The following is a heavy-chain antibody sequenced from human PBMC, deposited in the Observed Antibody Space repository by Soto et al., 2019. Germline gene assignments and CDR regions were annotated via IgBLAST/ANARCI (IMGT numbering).Heavy chain of an antibody. J-gene: IGHJ6*02. CDR3: ARDLRYCSSTSCYTGKGYYYYYGMDV. CDR1: GGTFSSYA. V-gene: IGHV1-69*01. D-gene: IGHD2-2*02. Sequence: QVQLVQSGAEVKKPGSSVKVSCKASGGTFSSYAISWVRQAPGQGLEWMGGIIPIFGTANYAQKFQGRVTISADECTRTAYMELSSLRSEDTAGYYCARDLRYCSSTSCYTGKGYYYYYGMDVWGQGTTVTVSS. CDR2: IIPIFGTA.